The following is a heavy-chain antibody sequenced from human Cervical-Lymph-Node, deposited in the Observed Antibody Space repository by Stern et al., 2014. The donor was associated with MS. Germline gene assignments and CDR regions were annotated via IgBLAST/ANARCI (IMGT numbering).Heavy chain of an antibody. CDR1: GYTFTGYY. V-gene: IGHV1-2*04. J-gene: IGHJ4*02. Sequence: QMQLVQSGAEVKKPGASVKVSCKASGYTFTGYYMHWVRQAPGQGLEWMGWINPNSGGTNYAQKFQGWVTMTRDTSISTAYMELSRLRSDDTAVYYCARQLEEAPWWFDYWGQGTLVTVSS. CDR2: INPNSGGT. D-gene: IGHD6-6*01. CDR3: ARQLEEAPWWFDY.